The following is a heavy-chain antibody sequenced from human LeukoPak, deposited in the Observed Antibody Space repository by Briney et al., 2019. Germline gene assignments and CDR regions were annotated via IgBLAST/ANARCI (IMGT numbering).Heavy chain of an antibody. CDR1: GYTFTSYG. D-gene: IGHD2-2*01. Sequence: ASVKVSCKASGYTFTSYGISWVRQAPGQGLEWMGWISTYNGNTNSARKLQGRVTMTTDTSTSTAYMELRSLRSDDTAVYYCARRYCRSTSCYFDYWGQGTLVTVSS. CDR3: ARRYCRSTSCYFDY. V-gene: IGHV1-18*01. J-gene: IGHJ4*02. CDR2: ISTYNGNT.